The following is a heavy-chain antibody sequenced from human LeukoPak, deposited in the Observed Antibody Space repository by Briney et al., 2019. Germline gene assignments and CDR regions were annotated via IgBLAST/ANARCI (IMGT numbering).Heavy chain of an antibody. CDR3: ARSTYYDSSGQWAY. CDR1: GGTFSSYA. V-gene: IGHV1-69*05. CDR2: IIPIFGTA. D-gene: IGHD3-22*01. J-gene: IGHJ4*02. Sequence: KVSCKASGGTFSSYAISWVRQAPGQGLEWMGGIIPIFGTANYAQKFQGRVTITTDESTSTAYMELSSLRSEDTAVYYCARSTYYDSSGQWAYWGQGTLVTASS.